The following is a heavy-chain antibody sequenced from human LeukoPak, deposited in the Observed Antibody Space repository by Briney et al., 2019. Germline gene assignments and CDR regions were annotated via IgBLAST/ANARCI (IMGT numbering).Heavy chain of an antibody. CDR2: ISAYNGNT. Sequence: GASVKVSCKASGYTFTSYGISWVRQAPGQGLEWMGWISAYNGNTNYAQKLQGRVTMTTDTSTSTAYMELRSLRSDDTAVYYCARDRAPLYRSGGSCYSYYYYGMDVWGQGTTVTVSS. CDR3: ARDRAPLYRSGGSCYSYYYYGMDV. D-gene: IGHD2-15*01. V-gene: IGHV1-18*01. CDR1: GYTFTSYG. J-gene: IGHJ6*02.